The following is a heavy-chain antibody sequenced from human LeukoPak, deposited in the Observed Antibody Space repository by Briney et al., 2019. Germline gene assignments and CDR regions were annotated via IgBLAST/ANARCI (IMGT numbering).Heavy chain of an antibody. V-gene: IGHV3-53*01. CDR1: GFTVSSNY. CDR2: IYSGSST. J-gene: IGHJ6*02. Sequence: GGSLRLSCAASGFTVSSNYMSWLRQAPGKGLEWVSVIYSGSSTYYADSVKGRFTISRDNSKNTLYLQMNSLRAEDTAVYYCARERAELLWFGEYYYYSMDVWGQGTTVTVSS. CDR3: ARERAELLWFGEYYYYSMDV. D-gene: IGHD3-10*01.